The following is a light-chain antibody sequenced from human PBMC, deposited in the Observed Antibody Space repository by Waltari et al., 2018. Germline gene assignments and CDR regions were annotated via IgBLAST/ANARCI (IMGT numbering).Light chain of an antibody. Sequence: EIVLTQSPATLSLSPGERATLSCGASQSVSSYLAWYQQKPGQAPRLLIYDASNRATSIPVRFSGSGSGTDFTLTISSLEPEESAVYYCQQSRNWPLTFGGGTKVEIK. CDR3: QQSRNWPLT. J-gene: IGKJ4*01. CDR1: QSVSSY. V-gene: IGKV3-11*01. CDR2: DAS.